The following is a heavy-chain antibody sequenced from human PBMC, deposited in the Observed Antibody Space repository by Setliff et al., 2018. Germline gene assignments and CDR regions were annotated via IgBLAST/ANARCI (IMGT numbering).Heavy chain of an antibody. CDR1: GYPFVGYF. V-gene: IGHV1-2*02. J-gene: IGHJ4*02. CDR3: AKRGDLAFDY. CDR2: XXXXXXRT. Sequence: ASVKVSCKTSGYPFVGYFIYWMRQAPGQGLEWXGXXXXXXXRTKXXVKFQGRVTMTRDTSSSTIYMEVNSLTSDDTAVYFCAKRGDLAFDYWGQGTQVTVSS. D-gene: IGHD3-16*01.